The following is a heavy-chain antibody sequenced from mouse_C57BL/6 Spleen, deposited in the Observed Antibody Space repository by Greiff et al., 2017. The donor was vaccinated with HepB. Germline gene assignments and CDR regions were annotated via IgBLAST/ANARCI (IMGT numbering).Heavy chain of an antibody. CDR3: TRHYGSSYGFAY. Sequence: EVQLMESGEGLVKPGGSLKLSCAASGFTFSSYAMSWVRQTPEKRLEWVAYISSGGDYIYYADTVKGRFTISRDNARNTLYLQMSSLKSEDTAMYYCTRHYGSSYGFAYWGQGTLVTVSA. CDR1: GFTFSSYA. J-gene: IGHJ3*01. V-gene: IGHV5-9-1*02. D-gene: IGHD1-1*01. CDR2: ISSGGDYI.